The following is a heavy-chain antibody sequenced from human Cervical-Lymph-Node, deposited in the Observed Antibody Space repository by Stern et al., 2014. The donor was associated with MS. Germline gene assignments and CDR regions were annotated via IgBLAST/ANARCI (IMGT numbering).Heavy chain of an antibody. CDR3: ARAGFCSGTTCYLPDYFDF. D-gene: IGHD2-15*01. Sequence: EVHLVESGGGLVKPGGSLRLSCAASGFTFSAYTMNWVRQAPGKGLEWVSSIRTSSYIYYADSLKGRFTVSRDNAKNSLYLQMDSLRADDTAVYYCARAGFCSGTTCYLPDYFDFWGQGALVTVSS. V-gene: IGHV3-21*01. CDR2: IRTSSYI. J-gene: IGHJ4*02. CDR1: GFTFSAYT.